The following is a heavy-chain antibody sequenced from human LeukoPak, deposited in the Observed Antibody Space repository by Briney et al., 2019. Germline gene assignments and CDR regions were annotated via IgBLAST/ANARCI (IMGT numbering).Heavy chain of an antibody. J-gene: IGHJ4*02. V-gene: IGHV3-33*06. CDR1: GFTFSSYG. Sequence: GGSLRLSCAASGFTFSSYGMHWVRQAPGKGLEWVAVIWYDRSNKYYADSVKGRFTISRDNSKNTLYLQMNSLRAEDTAVYYCAKETNGYSYGYDYWGQGTLVTVSS. CDR2: IWYDRSNK. D-gene: IGHD5-18*01. CDR3: AKETNGYSYGYDY.